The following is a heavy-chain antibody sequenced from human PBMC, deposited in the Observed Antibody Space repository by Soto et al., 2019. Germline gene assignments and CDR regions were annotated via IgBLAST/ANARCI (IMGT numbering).Heavy chain of an antibody. CDR1: GGSISSSSYY. Sequence: SETLSLTCTVSGGSISSSSYYWGWIRQPPGKGLEWIGSIYYSGSTYYNPSLKSRVTISVDTSKNQFSLKLSSVTAADTAVYYCAIDFWSDSPLHYGMDVWGQGTTVTVSS. D-gene: IGHD3-3*01. J-gene: IGHJ6*02. CDR2: IYYSGST. CDR3: AIDFWSDSPLHYGMDV. V-gene: IGHV4-39*01.